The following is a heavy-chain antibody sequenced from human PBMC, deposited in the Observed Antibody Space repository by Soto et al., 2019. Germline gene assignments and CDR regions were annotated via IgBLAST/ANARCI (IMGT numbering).Heavy chain of an antibody. CDR3: ARAQLATGTTVLDY. V-gene: IGHV3-30-3*01. Sequence: ESGGGVVQPGRSLRLSCAASGFTFSSYAMHWVRQAPGKGLEWVAVISYDGSNKYYADSVKGRFTISRDNSKNTLYLQMKSLRAEDTAVYYCARAQLATGTTVLDYWGQGTLVTVSS. J-gene: IGHJ4*02. CDR2: ISYDGSNK. CDR1: GFTFSSYA. D-gene: IGHD4-4*01.